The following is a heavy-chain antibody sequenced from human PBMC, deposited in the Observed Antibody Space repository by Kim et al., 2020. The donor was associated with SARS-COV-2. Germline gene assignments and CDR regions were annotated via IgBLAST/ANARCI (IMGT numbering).Heavy chain of an antibody. Sequence: TYYAKTLRGRVTVTTDTSTNTAYMELRSLRPDDTAVYYCAKDYGYNIDYWGQGTLVTVSS. J-gene: IGHJ4*02. CDR2: T. D-gene: IGHD5-12*01. V-gene: IGHV1-18*01. CDR3: AKDYGYNIDY.